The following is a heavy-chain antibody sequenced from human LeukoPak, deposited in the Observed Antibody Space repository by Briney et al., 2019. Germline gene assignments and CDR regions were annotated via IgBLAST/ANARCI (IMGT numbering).Heavy chain of an antibody. D-gene: IGHD5-18*01. J-gene: IGHJ4*02. CDR2: INHSGST. CDR3: ASPGYSYGFPY. Sequence: SETLSLTCAVYGGSFSGYYWSWIRHPPGKGREWIGEINHSGSTNYNPSLKSRVTISVDTSKNQFSLRLSSVTAADTAVYYCASPGYSYGFPYWGQGTLVTVSS. V-gene: IGHV4-34*01. CDR1: GGSFSGYY.